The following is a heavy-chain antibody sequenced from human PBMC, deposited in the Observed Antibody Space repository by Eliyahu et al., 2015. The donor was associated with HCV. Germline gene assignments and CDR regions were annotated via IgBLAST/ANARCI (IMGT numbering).Heavy chain of an antibody. CDR2: IHFRWET. D-gene: IGHD3-16*01. CDR1: GGSITSSSYY. J-gene: IGHJ4*02. V-gene: IGHV4-39*01. Sequence: QLQLQESGPGLVKPSETLSLTCTVSGGSITSSSYYWAWIRQPPGEGPGVVGGIHFRWETYYSPSLRSRVTISADTSKNQFSLYLDSVTAADTAMYYCASQSPGGRPFDYWGQGTLVTVSS. CDR3: ASQSPGGRPFDY.